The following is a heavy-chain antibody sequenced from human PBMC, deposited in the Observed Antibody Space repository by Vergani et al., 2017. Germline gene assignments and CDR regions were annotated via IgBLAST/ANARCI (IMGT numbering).Heavy chain of an antibody. J-gene: IGHJ4*02. CDR2: ISYDGSNK. CDR3: AKDDYDILTLDY. CDR1: GFTFSSYG. Sequence: QVQLVESGGGVVQPGRSLRLSCAASGFTFSSYGMHWVRQAPGKGLEWVAVISYDGSNKYYADSVKGRFTISRDNSKNTLYLQMNSLRAEDTAVYYCAKDDYDILTLDYWGQGTLVTVSS. D-gene: IGHD3-9*01. V-gene: IGHV3-30*18.